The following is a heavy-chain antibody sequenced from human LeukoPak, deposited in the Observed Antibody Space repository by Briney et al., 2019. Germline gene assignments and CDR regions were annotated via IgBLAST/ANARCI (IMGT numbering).Heavy chain of an antibody. CDR3: ARDSLGYSSGWYRDDAFDI. CDR1: GGSISSYS. Sequence: SETLSLTCTVSGGSISSYSWSWIRQPAGKGLEWIGRMYSSGSTNYNPSLKSRVTISVDKSKNQFSLKLSSVTAADTAVYYCARDSLGYSSGWYRDDAFDIWGQGTMVTVSS. J-gene: IGHJ3*02. V-gene: IGHV4-4*07. CDR2: MYSSGST. D-gene: IGHD6-19*01.